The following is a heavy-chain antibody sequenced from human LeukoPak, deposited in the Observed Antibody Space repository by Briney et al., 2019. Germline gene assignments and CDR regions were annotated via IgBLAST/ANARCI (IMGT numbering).Heavy chain of an antibody. D-gene: IGHD3-10*01. J-gene: IGHJ5*02. Sequence: SETLSLTCAVYGGSFSGYYWSWIRQPPGKGLEWIGEINHSGSTNYNPSLKSRVTISVDTSKNQFSLKLSSVTAADTAVYYCARGRVTMVRGVIRNWFDPWGQGTLVTVSS. CDR1: GGSFSGYY. CDR2: INHSGST. CDR3: ARGRVTMVRGVIRNWFDP. V-gene: IGHV4-34*01.